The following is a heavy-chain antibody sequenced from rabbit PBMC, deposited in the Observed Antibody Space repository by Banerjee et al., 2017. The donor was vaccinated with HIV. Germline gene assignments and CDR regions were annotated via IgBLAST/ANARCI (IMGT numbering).Heavy chain of an antibody. CDR1: GFSFSSGYD. CDR3: VRAGVYAGSSSYTGFDFNL. D-gene: IGHD8-1*01. J-gene: IGHJ4*01. CDR2: IYTGSSGST. Sequence: QSLEESGGDLVKPGASLTLTCTASGFSFSSGYDMCWVRQAPGKGLEWIACIYTGSSGSTYYASWAKGRFTISKTSSTTVDLKMTSLTAADTATYFCVRAGVYAGSSSYTGFDFNLWGPGTLVTVS. V-gene: IGHV1S40*01.